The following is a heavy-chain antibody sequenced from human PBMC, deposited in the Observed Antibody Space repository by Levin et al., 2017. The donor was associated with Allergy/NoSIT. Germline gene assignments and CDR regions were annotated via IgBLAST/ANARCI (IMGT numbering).Heavy chain of an antibody. CDR1: GGSTRLGGYY. CDR3: VRAQTGYVSPFDF. V-gene: IGHV4-31*03. Sequence: SETLSLTCSVSGGSTRLGGYYWGWIRQHPVKGLEWLGYIYYSGETFYNPSVESRLVISHDTSENQFSLKLTSLTAADTAVYYCVRAQTGYVSPFDFWGPGSLVTVSS. J-gene: IGHJ4*02. CDR2: IYYSGET. D-gene: IGHD3-9*01.